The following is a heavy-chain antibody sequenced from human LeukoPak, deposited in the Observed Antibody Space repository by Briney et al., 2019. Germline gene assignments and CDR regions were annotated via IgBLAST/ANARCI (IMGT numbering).Heavy chain of an antibody. CDR1: GFTFSSYA. CDR2: ISYDGSNK. J-gene: IGHJ4*02. D-gene: IGHD6-13*01. CDR3: ARDEAAAGFFDY. Sequence: PGRSLRLSCAASGFTFSSYAMHWVRQAPGKGLEWVAVISYDGSNKYYADPVKGRFTTSRDNSKNTLYLQMNSLRAEDTAVYYCARDEAAAGFFDYWGQGTLVTVSS. V-gene: IGHV3-30-3*01.